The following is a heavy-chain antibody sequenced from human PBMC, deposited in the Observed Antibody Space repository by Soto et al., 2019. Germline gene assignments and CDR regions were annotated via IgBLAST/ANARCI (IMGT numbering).Heavy chain of an antibody. CDR1: RFIFSDYH. V-gene: IGHV3-30-3*01. Sequence: QMQLVESGGGVVQPGRSLRLSCAASRFIFSDYHMHWVRQAPGKGLEWVAVIFYDGSIKYYSDSVKGRFTISRDNSKNTVFLQMDSLTAENTAIYYCAREAGATDAGATDYWGQGTLVTVSS. CDR3: AREAGATDAGATDY. CDR2: IFYDGSIK. D-gene: IGHD1-26*01. J-gene: IGHJ4*02.